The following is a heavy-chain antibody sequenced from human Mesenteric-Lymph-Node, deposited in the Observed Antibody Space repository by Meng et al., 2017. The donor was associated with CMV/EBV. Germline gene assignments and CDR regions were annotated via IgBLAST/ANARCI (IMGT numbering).Heavy chain of an antibody. CDR1: WESISSNNAG. J-gene: IGHJ4*02. CDR2: TYSRSEYYN. CDR3: AYFGDLPPLW. D-gene: IGHD3-16*01. Sequence: QVKLQQSGPGLVKSQKTPSVTCTVSWESISSNNAGWNWIRQSPSRGLEWLGSTYSRSEYYNDYAVSVKSRISVNLDKSEHQISLHLNFVTPEDTAVYYRAYFGDLPPLWWGQGTLVTVSS. V-gene: IGHV6-1*01.